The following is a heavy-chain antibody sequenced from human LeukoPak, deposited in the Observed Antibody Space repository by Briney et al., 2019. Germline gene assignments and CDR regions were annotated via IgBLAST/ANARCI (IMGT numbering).Heavy chain of an antibody. Sequence: GGSLRLSCTVSGFTLSSYARHWVRQAPGKGLEWVAVMRDDGDYKSHADSVKGRFTISRDNAKNTLYLQMNSLRDEDTARYYCARGIREYSQWTVAADEIDCWGQGTLVTVSS. J-gene: IGHJ4*02. V-gene: IGHV3-33*01. D-gene: IGHD2-2*01. CDR3: ARGIREYSQWTVAADEIDC. CDR2: MRDDGDYK. CDR1: GFTLSSYA.